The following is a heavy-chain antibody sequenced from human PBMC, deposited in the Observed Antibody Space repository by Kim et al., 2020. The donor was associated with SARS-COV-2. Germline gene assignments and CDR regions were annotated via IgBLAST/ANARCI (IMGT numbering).Heavy chain of an antibody. V-gene: IGHV4-39*01. D-gene: IGHD6-19*01. CDR2: IYYSGST. J-gene: IGHJ5*02. Sequence: SETLSLTCTVSGGSISSNSYYWGWIRQPPGKGLEWIGSIYYSGSTYYNPSLKSRVTISVDTSKNQFSLKLSSVTAADTAVYYCASLRRGAVAGIIGTSNNWFDPWGQGTLVTVSS. CDR1: GGSISSNSYY. CDR3: ASLRRGAVAGIIGTSNNWFDP.